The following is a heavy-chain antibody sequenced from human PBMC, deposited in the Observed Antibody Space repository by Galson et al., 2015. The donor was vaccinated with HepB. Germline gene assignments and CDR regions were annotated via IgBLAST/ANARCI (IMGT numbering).Heavy chain of an antibody. CDR1: GYTFTGYY. CDR2: INPNSGGT. CDR3: ARHGVGKWGVGATTPDY. D-gene: IGHD1-26*01. J-gene: IGHJ4*02. V-gene: IGHV1-2*04. Sequence: SVKVSCKASGYTFTGYYMHWVRQAPGQGPEWMGWINPNSGGTNYAQKFQGWVTMTRDTSISTAYLQWSSLKASDTAMYYCARHGVGKWGVGATTPDYWGQGTLVTVSS.